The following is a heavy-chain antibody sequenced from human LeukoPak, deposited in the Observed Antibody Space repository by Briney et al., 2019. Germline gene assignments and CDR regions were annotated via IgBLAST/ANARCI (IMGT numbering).Heavy chain of an antibody. J-gene: IGHJ4*02. CDR2: IIPILGIA. CDR3: ARDMESGSYIAGKEVDY. CDR1: GGTFSSYA. V-gene: IGHV1-69*04. Sequence: ASVKASCKASGGTFSSYAISWVRQAPGQGLEWMGRIIPILGIANYAQKFQGRVTITADKSTSTAYMELSSLRSEDTAVYYCARDMESGSYIAGKEVDYWGQGTLVTVSS. D-gene: IGHD1-26*01.